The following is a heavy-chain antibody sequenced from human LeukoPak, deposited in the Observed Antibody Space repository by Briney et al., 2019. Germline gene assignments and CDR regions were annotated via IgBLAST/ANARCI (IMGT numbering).Heavy chain of an antibody. D-gene: IGHD5-24*01. J-gene: IGHJ4*02. CDR1: GFTFSSYN. CDR3: ARETRVRWTDY. V-gene: IGHV3-21*01. CDR2: ISSSSSYI. Sequence: GGSLRLSCAASGFTFSSYNMNWVRQAPGKGLEWVSFISSSSSYIYYADSVKGRFTISRDNAKNSLYLQMNSLRAEDTAVYYCARETRVRWTDYWGQGILVTVSS.